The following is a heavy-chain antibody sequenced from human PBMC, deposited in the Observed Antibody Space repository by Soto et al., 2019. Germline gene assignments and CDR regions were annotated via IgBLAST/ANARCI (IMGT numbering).Heavy chain of an antibody. D-gene: IGHD2-2*01. CDR2: IYYSGST. CDR3: ARPRDCSSTSCYGALDP. Sequence: SETLSLTCTVSGGYISSYYWSWIRQTPGKGLEWIGYIYYSGSTNYNPSLKSRVTISVDTSKNQFSLKLSSVTAADTAVYYCARPRDCSSTSCYGALDPWGQGTLVTVSS. J-gene: IGHJ5*02. CDR1: GGYISSYY. V-gene: IGHV4-59*08.